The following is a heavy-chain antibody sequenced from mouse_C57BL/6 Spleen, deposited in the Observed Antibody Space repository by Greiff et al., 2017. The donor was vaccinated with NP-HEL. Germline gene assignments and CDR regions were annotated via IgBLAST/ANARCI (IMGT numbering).Heavy chain of an antibody. J-gene: IGHJ3*01. D-gene: IGHD2-3*01. V-gene: IGHV1-26*01. CDR3: ARSIDGYGAY. Sequence: EVKLQQSGPELVKPGASVKISCKASGYTFTDYYMNWVKQSHGKSLEWIGDINPNNGGTSYNQKLKGKATLTVDKSSSTAYMELRSLTSEDSAVYYCARSIDGYGAYWGQGTLVTVSA. CDR1: GYTFTDYY. CDR2: INPNNGGT.